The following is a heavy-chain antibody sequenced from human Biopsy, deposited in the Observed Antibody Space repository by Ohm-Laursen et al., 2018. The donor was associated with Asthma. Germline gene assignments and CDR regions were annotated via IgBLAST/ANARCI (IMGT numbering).Heavy chain of an antibody. J-gene: IGHJ4*02. CDR1: GGSISSGGYS. V-gene: IGHV4-30-2*01. Sequence: TLSLTCAVSGGSISSGGYSWSWIRQPPGKGLEWIGYIYHSGSTYYNPSLKSRVTISVDRSKNQFSLKLTSVTAEDTAVYYCARDGTDMNEAMPKDYWGQGTLVTVSS. CDR2: IYHSGST. D-gene: IGHD2-2*01. CDR3: ARDGTDMNEAMPKDY.